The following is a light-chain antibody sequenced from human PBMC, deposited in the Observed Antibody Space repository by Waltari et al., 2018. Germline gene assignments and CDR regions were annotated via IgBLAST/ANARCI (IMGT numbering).Light chain of an antibody. J-gene: IGLJ1*01. Sequence: QSALTQPASVSGTPGQSITISCSGTTSDVGSYDLVSCYQQPPGEAPTLLFCEVFKRPPATPTRFSGAKSGSTASLTISGLQPEDEADYYCCSYAGRGTYVFGSGTKVTVL. CDR2: EVF. V-gene: IGLV2-23*02. CDR3: CSYAGRGTYV. CDR1: TSDVGSYDL.